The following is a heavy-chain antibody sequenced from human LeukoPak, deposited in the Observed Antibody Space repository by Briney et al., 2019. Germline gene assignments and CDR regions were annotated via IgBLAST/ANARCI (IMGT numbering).Heavy chain of an antibody. Sequence: SETLSLTCTVSGGSISSGGYYWSWIRQHPGKGLEWIGYIYYSGSTYYNPSLKSRVTISVDTSKNQFSLKLSSVTAADTAVYYCARAASSGWYVGDEYNWFDPWGQGTLVTVSS. V-gene: IGHV4-31*03. CDR3: ARAASSGWYVGDEYNWFDP. CDR1: GGSISSGGYY. D-gene: IGHD6-19*01. J-gene: IGHJ5*02. CDR2: IYYSGST.